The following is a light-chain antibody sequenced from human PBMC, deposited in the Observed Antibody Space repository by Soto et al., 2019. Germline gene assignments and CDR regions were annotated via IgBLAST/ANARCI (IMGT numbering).Light chain of an antibody. Sequence: EIVLTQSPGTLSLSPGERATLSCRASQTVSSNYLAWYQQKPGQAPRLLIYGSSSRATGIPDRFSGSGSGTDFTLTISRLGPEDIAVYYCQQYDGPPWTFGQGTKGEIK. J-gene: IGKJ1*01. V-gene: IGKV3-20*01. CDR1: QTVSSNY. CDR3: QQYDGPPWT. CDR2: GSS.